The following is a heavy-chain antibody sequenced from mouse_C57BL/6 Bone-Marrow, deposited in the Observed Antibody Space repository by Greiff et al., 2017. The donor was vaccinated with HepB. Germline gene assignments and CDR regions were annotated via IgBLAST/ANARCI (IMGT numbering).Heavy chain of an antibody. CDR2: IYPRSGNT. CDR1: GYTFTSYG. Sequence: QVQLKESGAELARPGASVKLSCKASGYTFTSYGISWVKQRTGQGLEWIGEIYPRSGNTYYNEKFKGKATLTADKSSSTAYMELRSLTSEDSAVYFCARRIGVVAPTFYFDYWGQGTTLTVSS. CDR3: ARRIGVVAPTFYFDY. V-gene: IGHV1-81*01. D-gene: IGHD1-1*01. J-gene: IGHJ2*01.